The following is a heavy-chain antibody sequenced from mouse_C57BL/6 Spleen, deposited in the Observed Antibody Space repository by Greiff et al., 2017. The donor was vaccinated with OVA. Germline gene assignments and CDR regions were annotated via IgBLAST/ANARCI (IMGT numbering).Heavy chain of an antibody. J-gene: IGHJ2*01. Sequence: VQLQQSGPELVKPGASVKISCKASGYTFTDYYMNWVKQSHGKSLEWIGDINPNNGGTSYNQKFKGKATLTVDKSSSTAYMELRSLTSEDSAVYYCARGRYSDYWGQGTTLTVSS. V-gene: IGHV1-26*01. CDR2: INPNNGGT. CDR3: ARGRYSDY. CDR1: GYTFTDYY.